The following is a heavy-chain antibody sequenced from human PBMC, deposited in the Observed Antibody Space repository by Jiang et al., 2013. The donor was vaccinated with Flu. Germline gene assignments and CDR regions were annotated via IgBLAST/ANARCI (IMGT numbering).Heavy chain of an antibody. CDR2: IYHSGST. V-gene: IGHV4-38-2*01. CDR3: ARRGPRDGYNYLQNWYFDL. J-gene: IGHJ2*01. D-gene: IGHD5-24*01. CDR1: GYSISSGYY. Sequence: PGLVKPSETLSLTCAVSGYSISSGYYWGWIRQPPGKGLEWIGSIYHSGSTYYNPSLKSRVTISVDTSKNQFSLKLSSVTAADTAVYYCARRGPRDGYNYLQNWYFDLWGRGTLVTVSS.